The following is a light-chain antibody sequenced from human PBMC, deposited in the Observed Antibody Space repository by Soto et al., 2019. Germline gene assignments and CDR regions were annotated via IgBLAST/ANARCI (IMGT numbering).Light chain of an antibody. CDR2: DTS. J-gene: IGKJ2*01. CDR3: QQGSHWYT. Sequence: EIVLTQSPATLSLSPGARATLSCRASQSVDRYLAWYQEKHGPAPRLLIYDTSDRATGIPDRFSGSGSGTDFTLTISSLEPEDLAVYDCQQGSHWYTFGQGTKLEIK. CDR1: QSVDRY. V-gene: IGKV3-11*01.